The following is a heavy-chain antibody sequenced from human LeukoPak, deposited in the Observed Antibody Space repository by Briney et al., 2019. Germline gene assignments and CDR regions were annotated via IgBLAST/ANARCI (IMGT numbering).Heavy chain of an antibody. J-gene: IGHJ4*02. CDR1: GFSLSTSGVG. CDR3: AHREYDCSGGSCYQKPFDY. D-gene: IGHD2-15*01. CDR2: IYWDDDK. Sequence: SGPTLVNPTQTLTLTCTFSGFSLSTSGVGVGCIRQPPGKALEWLALIYWDDDKRYSPSLKSRLTITKDTSKNQVVLTMTNMDPVDTATYYCAHREYDCSGGSCYQKPFDYWGQGTLVTVSS. V-gene: IGHV2-5*02.